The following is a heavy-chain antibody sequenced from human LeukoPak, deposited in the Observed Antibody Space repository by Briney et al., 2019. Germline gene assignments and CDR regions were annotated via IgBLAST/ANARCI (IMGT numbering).Heavy chain of an antibody. D-gene: IGHD2-15*01. CDR3: ARLLCSGGSCYLDY. V-gene: IGHV4-59*01. CDR2: IYYSGST. Sequence: NPSETLSLTCTVSGGSISSYCWSWIRQPPGKGLEWIGYIYYSGSTNYNPSLKSRVTISVDTSKNQFSLKLSSVTAADTAVYYCARLLCSGGSCYLDYWGQGTLVTVSS. CDR1: GGSISSYC. J-gene: IGHJ4*02.